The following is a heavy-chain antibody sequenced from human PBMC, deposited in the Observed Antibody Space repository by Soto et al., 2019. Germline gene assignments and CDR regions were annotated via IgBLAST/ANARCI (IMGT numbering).Heavy chain of an antibody. CDR2: IGTYNGNT. CDR3: ARVRAELGDCSGASCLPYQNVMDV. Sequence: VKVSCKASGYTFTSYGISWVRQAPGHGLEWMGWIGTYNGNTDYAHTVQGRVAMTTDPSTSTVYMELGSLRSDDTAVYYCARVRAELGDCSGASCLPYQNVMDVWGQGTTVTVSS. V-gene: IGHV1-18*01. D-gene: IGHD2-15*01. CDR1: GYTFTSYG. J-gene: IGHJ6*02.